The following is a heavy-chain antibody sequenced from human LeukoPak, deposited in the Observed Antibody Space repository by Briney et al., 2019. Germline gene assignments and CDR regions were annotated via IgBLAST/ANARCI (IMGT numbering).Heavy chain of an antibody. CDR2: IYYSGST. J-gene: IGHJ5*02. D-gene: IGHD3-10*01. CDR3: ARGVRMVRGVRADSWFDP. Sequence: SETLSLTCTVSGGSISSYYWSWIRQPPGKGLEWIGYIYYSGSTNYNPSLKSRVTISVDTSKNQFSLKLSSVTAADTAVYYCARGVRMVRGVRADSWFDPWGQGTLVTVSS. V-gene: IGHV4-59*01. CDR1: GGSISSYY.